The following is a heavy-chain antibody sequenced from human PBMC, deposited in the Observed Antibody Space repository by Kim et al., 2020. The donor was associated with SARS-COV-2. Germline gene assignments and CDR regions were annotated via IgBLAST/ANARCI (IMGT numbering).Heavy chain of an antibody. J-gene: IGHJ2*01. CDR3: ARDLTGWFGDYWYFDL. V-gene: IGHV3-21*01. D-gene: IGHD3-10*01. Sequence: SVKGRFTISRDNAKNSLYLKMNSLRAEDTAVYYCARDLTGWFGDYWYFDLWGRGTLVTVSS.